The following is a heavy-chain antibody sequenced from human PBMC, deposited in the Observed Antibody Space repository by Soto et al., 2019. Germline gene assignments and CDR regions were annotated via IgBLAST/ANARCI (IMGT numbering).Heavy chain of an antibody. CDR3: AKDKGGGSYGAFDL. J-gene: IGHJ3*01. D-gene: IGHD1-26*01. Sequence: PGGSLRLSCAASGFTFDDYAMHWVRQAPGKGLEWVSGISWNSGSIGYADSVKGRFTISRDNAKNSLYLQMNSLRAEDTALYYCAKDKGGGSYGAFDLWGQGKMVTVSS. V-gene: IGHV3-9*01. CDR2: ISWNSGSI. CDR1: GFTFDDYA.